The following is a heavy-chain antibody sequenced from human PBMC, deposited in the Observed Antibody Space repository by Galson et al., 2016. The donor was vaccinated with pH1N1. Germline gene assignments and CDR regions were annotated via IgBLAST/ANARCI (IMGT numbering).Heavy chain of an antibody. J-gene: IGHJ4*02. CDR2: ISYDGSMK. Sequence: SLRLSCAASGFTFSSYGMHWVCQAPGKGLEWLAVISYDGSMKYYADSVKGRFLISRDNSRNTVYVQMNSLRTDDTAVYYCAREGYSGSYRLYYFDYWGQGTRVTVSS. CDR3: AREGYSGSYRLYYFDY. V-gene: IGHV3-30*03. CDR1: GFTFSSYG. D-gene: IGHD1-26*01.